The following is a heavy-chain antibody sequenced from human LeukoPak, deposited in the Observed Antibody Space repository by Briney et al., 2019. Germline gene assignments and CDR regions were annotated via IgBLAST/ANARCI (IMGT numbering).Heavy chain of an antibody. J-gene: IGHJ4*02. V-gene: IGHV3-23*01. CDR3: AQRGGLLDY. CDR2: VINSDGST. Sequence: GGSPRLSCATSGFSFSNYAMNWVRQAPGKGLEWVSAVINSDGSTFYADSVKGRFTISRDNSKNTVYLQMNGLRAEDTAVYYCAQRGGLLDYWGQGTLVTVSS. CDR1: GFSFSNYA.